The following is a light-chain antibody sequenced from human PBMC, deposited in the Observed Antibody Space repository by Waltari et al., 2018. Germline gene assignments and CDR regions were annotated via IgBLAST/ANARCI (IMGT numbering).Light chain of an antibody. CDR2: AAS. CDR1: QSISSY. J-gene: IGKJ1*01. V-gene: IGKV1-39*01. CDR3: QQSYSTPRT. Sequence: DIQMTQSPSSLSASVGDRVTITCRASQSISSYLNWYQQKPAKAPKLLIYAASSLQSGVPSRFSGSGSGTDFTLTIGSLQPEDFATYYCQQSYSTPRTFGQGTKVEIK.